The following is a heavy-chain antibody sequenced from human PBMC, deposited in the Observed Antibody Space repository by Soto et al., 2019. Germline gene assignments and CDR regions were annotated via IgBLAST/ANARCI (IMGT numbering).Heavy chain of an antibody. CDR1: GYTFTGYY. CDR2: INPNRGDT. J-gene: IGHJ4*02. V-gene: IGHV1-2*02. D-gene: IGHD6-19*01. Sequence: QGQLVQSGAEVKKPGASVKVSCTTSGYTFTGYYIHWIRQAPGQGLEWMGWINPNRGDTNYSQDFQGRVTMTSDTSFTTAYVELTRLRSDDTAVYYCARREQWLENFDYWGQGTLVTVSS. CDR3: ARREQWLENFDY.